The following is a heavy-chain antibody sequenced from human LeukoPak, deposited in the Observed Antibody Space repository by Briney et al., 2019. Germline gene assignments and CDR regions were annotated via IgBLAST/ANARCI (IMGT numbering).Heavy chain of an antibody. D-gene: IGHD3-10*01. V-gene: IGHV7-4-1*02. Sequence: GASVKVSCKASGYTFSSYTINWVRQAPGQGLEWMAWLNTNTGDPAGAQGFTGRFAFSVDKSITTAFLHINDLKAEDTAVYYCARSSRRVIALLDYWGQGTRVTVSS. J-gene: IGHJ4*02. CDR3: ARSSRRVIALLDY. CDR2: LNTNTGDP. CDR1: GYTFSSYT.